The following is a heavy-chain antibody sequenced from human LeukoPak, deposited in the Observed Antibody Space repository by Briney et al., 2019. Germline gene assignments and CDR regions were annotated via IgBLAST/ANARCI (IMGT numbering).Heavy chain of an antibody. CDR1: GDSFSSYY. V-gene: IGHV4-59*08. CDR2: ISDSGST. D-gene: IGHD1-26*01. J-gene: IGHJ4*02. Sequence: SETLSLTCTVSGDSFSSYYWSWIRQSPGKGLEWIAYISDSGSTNHNPSLKSRVTISVDTSKKQLSLKLSSVTAADTAVYYCARHSGLYSDFYFDYWGQGTLVTVSS. CDR3: ARHSGLYSDFYFDY.